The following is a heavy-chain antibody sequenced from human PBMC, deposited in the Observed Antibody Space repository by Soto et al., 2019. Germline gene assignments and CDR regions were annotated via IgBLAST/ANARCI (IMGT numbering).Heavy chain of an antibody. CDR2: ISYDGSNK. CDR1: GFTFSSYA. V-gene: IGHV3-30-3*01. CDR3: ARDHTKYYYDSSGYSPQH. D-gene: IGHD3-22*01. Sequence: GGSLRLSCAASGFTFSSYAMHWVRQAPGKGLEWVAVISYDGSNKYYADSVKGRFTISRDNSKNTLYLQMNSLRAEDTAVYYCARDHTKYYYDSSGYSPQHWGQGTLVTVSS. J-gene: IGHJ1*01.